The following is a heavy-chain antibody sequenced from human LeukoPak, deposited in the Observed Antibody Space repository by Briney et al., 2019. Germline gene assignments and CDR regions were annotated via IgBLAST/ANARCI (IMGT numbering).Heavy chain of an antibody. Sequence: GGSLRLSCAASGSTFSSYAMSWVRQAPGKGLEWVSAISNSGYSTYYADSVKGRFTISRDNSKNTLYLQMNSLRAEDTAVYYCAKTARYSSSWLDYWGQGTLVTVSS. CDR1: GSTFSSYA. CDR2: ISNSGYST. J-gene: IGHJ4*02. D-gene: IGHD6-13*01. V-gene: IGHV3-23*01. CDR3: AKTARYSSSWLDY.